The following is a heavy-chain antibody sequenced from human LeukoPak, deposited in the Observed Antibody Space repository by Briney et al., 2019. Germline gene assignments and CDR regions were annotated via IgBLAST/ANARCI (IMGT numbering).Heavy chain of an antibody. CDR3: APTGTTGLPYYYYGMDV. D-gene: IGHD1-7*01. Sequence: HSGGSLRLSCAASGFTFSSYAMSWVRQAPGKGLEWVSAISGSGGSTYYADSVKGRFTISRDNSKNTLYLQMNSLRAEDTAVYYCAPTGTTGLPYYYYGMDVWGQGTTVTVSS. CDR1: GFTFSSYA. J-gene: IGHJ6*02. CDR2: ISGSGGST. V-gene: IGHV3-23*01.